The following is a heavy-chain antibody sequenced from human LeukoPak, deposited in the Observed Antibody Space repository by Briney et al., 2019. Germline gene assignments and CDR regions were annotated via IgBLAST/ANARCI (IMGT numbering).Heavy chain of an antibody. Sequence: ASVKVSCKASGGTFSSYAISWVRQAPGQGLEWMGWISAYNGNTNYAQKLQGRVTMTTDTSTSTAYMELRSLRSDDTAVYYCARDGSKYYYDSSFTGWGQGTMVTVSS. CDR2: ISAYNGNT. CDR1: GGTFSSYA. D-gene: IGHD3-22*01. V-gene: IGHV1-18*01. J-gene: IGHJ3*01. CDR3: ARDGSKYYYDSSFTG.